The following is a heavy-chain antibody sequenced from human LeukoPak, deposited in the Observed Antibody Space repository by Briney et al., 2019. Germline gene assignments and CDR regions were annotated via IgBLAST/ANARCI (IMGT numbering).Heavy chain of an antibody. D-gene: IGHD3-22*01. Sequence: GGSLRLSCAASRFTFSNAWMSWVRQAPGKGLEWVGRIKSKADGCTTDYAAAVKGRFTISKDDSKNTLYLQMNSLKPEDTAVYYCTTVPYYYDNSGYYHGVFDYWGQGTLVTVSS. V-gene: IGHV3-15*01. J-gene: IGHJ4*02. CDR2: IKSKADGCTT. CDR3: TTVPYYYDNSGYYHGVFDY. CDR1: RFTFSNAW.